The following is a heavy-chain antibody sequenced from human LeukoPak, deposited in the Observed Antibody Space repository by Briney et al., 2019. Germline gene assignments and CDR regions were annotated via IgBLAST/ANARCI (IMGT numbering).Heavy chain of an antibody. V-gene: IGHV3-21*01. Sequence: GGSLRLSCAASGFTFSSYSMNWVRQAPGKGLEWVSSISSSSSYIYYADSVKGRFTISRDNAKNSLYLQMNSLRAEDTAVYYCARGIVGATSWYFAYWGQGTLVTVSS. J-gene: IGHJ4*02. CDR1: GFTFSSYS. CDR2: ISSSSSYI. D-gene: IGHD1-26*01. CDR3: ARGIVGATSWYFAY.